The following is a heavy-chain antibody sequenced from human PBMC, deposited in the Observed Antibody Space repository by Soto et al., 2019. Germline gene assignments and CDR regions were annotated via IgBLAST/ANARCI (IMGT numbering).Heavy chain of an antibody. J-gene: IGHJ4*02. CDR1: GYTFTTYY. Sequence: QVQLVQSGAEVKRPGASVKVSCKASGYTFTTYYMHWVRQAPGQGLEWLGIINPNGGRPTYAQKFQGRVTMTRYTSTSTVYLELSSLRSEDTAVYYCARAGYCSGGTCFHGNCDYWGQGTLVTVSA. V-gene: IGHV1-46*01. D-gene: IGHD2-15*01. CDR3: ARAGYCSGGTCFHGNCDY. CDR2: INPNGGRP.